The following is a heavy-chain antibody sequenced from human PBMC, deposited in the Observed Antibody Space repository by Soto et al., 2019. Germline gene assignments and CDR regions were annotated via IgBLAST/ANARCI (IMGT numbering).Heavy chain of an antibody. CDR3: AREGEDYYDSSGYGMDV. Sequence: GGSLRLSCAASGFTVSSNYMSWVRQAPGKGLEWVSVIYSGGSTYYADSVKGRFTISRDNSKNTLYLQMNSLRAEDTAVYYCAREGEDYYDSSGYGMDVWGQGTTVTVSS. CDR2: IYSGGST. V-gene: IGHV3-66*01. J-gene: IGHJ6*02. D-gene: IGHD3-22*01. CDR1: GFTVSSNY.